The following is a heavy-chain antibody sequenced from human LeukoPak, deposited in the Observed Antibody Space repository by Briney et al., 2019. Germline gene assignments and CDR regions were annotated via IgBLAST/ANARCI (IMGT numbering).Heavy chain of an antibody. D-gene: IGHD6-6*01. Sequence: PSQTLSLTWTVSGGSISSGGYYWSWIRQPPGKGLEWIGYIYHSGSTYYNPSLKSRVTISVDRSKNQFSLKLTSVTAADTAVYYCTRSGRRVIWGQGTMVTVSS. CDR1: GGSISSGGYY. J-gene: IGHJ3*02. CDR2: IYHSGST. V-gene: IGHV4-30-2*01. CDR3: TRSGRRVI.